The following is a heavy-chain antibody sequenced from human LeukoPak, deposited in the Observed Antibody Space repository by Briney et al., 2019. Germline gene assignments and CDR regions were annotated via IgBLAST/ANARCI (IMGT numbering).Heavy chain of an antibody. CDR2: IYPGDSDT. V-gene: IGHV5-51*01. J-gene: IGHJ4*02. CDR1: GYSFTAYW. D-gene: IGHD6-13*01. Sequence: GESLKISCKGSGYSFTAYWIGWVRQMPGKGLEWMGIIYPGDSDTRYSPSFQGQVTISADKSISTVYLQWSSLKASDTAMYYCARIYGNSWSTIEYWGQGTLVTVSS. CDR3: ARIYGNSWSTIEY.